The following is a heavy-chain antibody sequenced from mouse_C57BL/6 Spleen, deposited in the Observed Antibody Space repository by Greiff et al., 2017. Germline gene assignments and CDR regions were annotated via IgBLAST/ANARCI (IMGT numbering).Heavy chain of an antibody. Sequence: QVQLQQPGAELVKPGASVKMSCKASGYTFTSYWITWVKQRPGQGLAWIGDIYPGSGSTNYNEKFKSKATLTVDTSSSTAYLQLSSLTSEDSAVYYCARRGNYDGYHGAMDYWGQGTSVTVSS. D-gene: IGHD2-3*01. CDR2: IYPGSGST. CDR1: GYTFTSYW. CDR3: ARRGNYDGYHGAMDY. J-gene: IGHJ4*01. V-gene: IGHV1-55*01.